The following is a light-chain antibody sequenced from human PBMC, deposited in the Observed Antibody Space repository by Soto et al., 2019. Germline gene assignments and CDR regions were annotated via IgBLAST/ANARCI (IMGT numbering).Light chain of an antibody. CDR2: DAS. CDR1: QRISTW. J-gene: IGKJ5*01. CDR3: QQYNTYST. Sequence: DSQVTKSPSTLSASVGDRVPITCRAGQRISTWLAWFQQKPGKAPKLLMYDASSLESGVPARFSGSGSGTEFTLTISSLQPDDFATYYCQQYNTYSTFGQGTLLEIK. V-gene: IGKV1-5*01.